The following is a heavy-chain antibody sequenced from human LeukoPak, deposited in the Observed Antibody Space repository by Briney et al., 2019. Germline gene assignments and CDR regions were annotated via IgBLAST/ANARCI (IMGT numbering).Heavy chain of an antibody. CDR2: ITNSGGST. D-gene: IGHD2-8*02. J-gene: IGHJ4*02. CDR1: GFIFGTYA. V-gene: IGHV3-23*01. CDR3: ATYRILGTLRYFDL. Sequence: GGSLRLSCAASGFIFGTYAMTWVRQAPGKGLEWVSCITNSGGSTNYADSVKGRFTISRDNYNDALHLQMNSLRAEDTAVYYCATYRILGTLRYFDLWGQGTLVTVSS.